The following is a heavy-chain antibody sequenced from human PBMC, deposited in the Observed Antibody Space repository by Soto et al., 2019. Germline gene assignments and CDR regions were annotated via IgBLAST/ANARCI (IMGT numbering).Heavy chain of an antibody. J-gene: IGHJ5*02. CDR1: GYTFTTYG. V-gene: IGHV1-18*01. CDR3: ARGVGSGIYYNQYNWFDP. D-gene: IGHD3-10*01. CDR2: INVYNGNT. Sequence: GASVKVSCKASGYTFTTYGISWVRQAPGQGLEWMGWINVYNGNTKYAQKLQGRVTMTTDTSTSTAYMELRSRISDDTAVYYCARGVGSGIYYNQYNWFDPWGQGTLVTVSS.